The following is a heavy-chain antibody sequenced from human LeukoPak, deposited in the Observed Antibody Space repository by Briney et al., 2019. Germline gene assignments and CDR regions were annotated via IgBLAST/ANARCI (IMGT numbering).Heavy chain of an antibody. D-gene: IGHD6-19*01. CDR2: ISWNSGSI. CDR3: AKAPYSSAWDPIDY. CDR1: GFTFGDYA. Sequence: GRSLRLSYAASGFTFGDYAMHWVRQAPGKGLEWVSGISWNSGSIGYADSVKGRFTISRDNAKNSLYLQVNSLRAEDTALYFCAKAPYSSAWDPIDYWGQGTLVTVSS. J-gene: IGHJ4*02. V-gene: IGHV3-9*01.